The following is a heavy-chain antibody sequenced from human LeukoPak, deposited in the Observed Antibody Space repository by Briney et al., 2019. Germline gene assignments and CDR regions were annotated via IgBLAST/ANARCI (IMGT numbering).Heavy chain of an antibody. D-gene: IGHD3-10*01. CDR3: VKVAKYYYGSETYYFFEH. CDR1: GFTFTTYW. J-gene: IGHJ4*02. Sequence: GGSLRLSCAASGFTFTTYWMSWVRQLPGKGLEWVANINQDGTEKYYVDSVKGRFTISRDNAKNSLDQQMNSLRVEDTGIYYCVKVAKYYYGSETYYFFEHWGQGTPVTASS. CDR2: INQDGTEK. V-gene: IGHV3-7*01.